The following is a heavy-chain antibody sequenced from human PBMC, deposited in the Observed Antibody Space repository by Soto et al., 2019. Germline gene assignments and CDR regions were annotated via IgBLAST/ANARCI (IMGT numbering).Heavy chain of an antibody. CDR1: GFTFSDHY. D-gene: IGHD5-12*01. J-gene: IGHJ6*03. CDR2: IKNKANSYTT. V-gene: IGHV3-72*01. Sequence: GGSLRLSCAASGFTFSDHYMDWVRQAPGKGLEWVGRIKNKANSYTTEYAASVKGRFTISRDDSRNSLYLQMNSLRTEDTAVYYCTRTYSGYDWRDYYYYMEVWGKGTTVTLSS. CDR3: TRTYSGYDWRDYYYYMEV.